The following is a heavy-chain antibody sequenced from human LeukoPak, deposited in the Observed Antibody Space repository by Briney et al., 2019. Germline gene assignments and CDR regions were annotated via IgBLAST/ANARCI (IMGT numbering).Heavy chain of an antibody. V-gene: IGHV3-64*04. CDR1: GFTFKSYP. Sequence: GGSLRLSCSAAGFTFKSYPMHWVRQAPGKGLEFVSAISSNGGSTYYADSVKGRSTISRDNAKDSLFLQMNSLRAEDTAIYYCARDPRIYCTNGICRDDYFDNWGQGTLVTVSS. CDR3: ARDPRIYCTNGICRDDYFDN. J-gene: IGHJ4*02. CDR2: ISSNGGST. D-gene: IGHD2-8*01.